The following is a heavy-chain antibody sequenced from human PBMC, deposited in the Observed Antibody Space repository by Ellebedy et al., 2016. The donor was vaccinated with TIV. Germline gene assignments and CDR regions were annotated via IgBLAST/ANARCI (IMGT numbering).Heavy chain of an antibody. CDR2: ISFDGGNK. J-gene: IGHJ6*02. D-gene: IGHD6-13*01. CDR1: GFTFSSYA. CDR3: ARDRRPGAAAVFYYYYGMDV. Sequence: GESLKISCAASGFTFSSYAMHWVRQAPGKGLEWVAVISFDGGNKYYAESVKGRFTISRDTSRSTSFLQMDSLSTEDTAVYYCARDRRPGAAAVFYYYYGMDVWGQGTTVTVSS. V-gene: IGHV3-30*01.